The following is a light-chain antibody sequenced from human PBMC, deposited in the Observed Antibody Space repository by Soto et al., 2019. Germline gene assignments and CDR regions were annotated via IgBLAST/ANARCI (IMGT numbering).Light chain of an antibody. Sequence: EIVLTQSPGTLSLSPGGRATLSCRASQSVSTSYLAWYQQSPGQAPRLLIYGASTRATGIPDRFSGSGSGTDFTLTISRLEPEDFAVYYCQQYGSSPLTFGQGTKVDIK. CDR3: QQYGSSPLT. CDR2: GAS. CDR1: QSVSTSY. V-gene: IGKV3-20*01. J-gene: IGKJ1*01.